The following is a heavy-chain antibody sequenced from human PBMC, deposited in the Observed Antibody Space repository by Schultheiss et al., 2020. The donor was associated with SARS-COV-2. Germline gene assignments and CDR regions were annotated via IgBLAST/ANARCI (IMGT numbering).Heavy chain of an antibody. D-gene: IGHD1-7*01. Sequence: SETLSLTCTVSGGSISSYYWSWIRQPPGKGLEWIGYIYYSGSTNYNPSLKSRVTISVDTSKNQFSLKLTSVTAADTAVYFCAKGGSWLELDQWGQGTLVTVSS. CDR2: IYYSGST. V-gene: IGHV4-59*12. CDR3: AKGGSWLELDQ. J-gene: IGHJ4*02. CDR1: GGSISSYY.